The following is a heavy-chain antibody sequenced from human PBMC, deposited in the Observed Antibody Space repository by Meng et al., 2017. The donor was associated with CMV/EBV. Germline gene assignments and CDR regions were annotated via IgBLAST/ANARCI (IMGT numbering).Heavy chain of an antibody. CDR3: AAYPQTMVRGVALWGAFDY. D-gene: IGHD3-10*01. CDR1: GYTFTSYG. V-gene: IGHV1-18*01. J-gene: IGHJ4*02. CDR2: ISAYNGNT. Sequence: VQPVPSGGEVKKPWDSVKVSCKASGYTFTSYGISWVRQAPGQGLEWMGWISAYNGNTNYAQKLQGRVTMTTDTSTSTAYMELRSLRSDDTAVYYCAAYPQTMVRGVALWGAFDYWGQGTLVTVSS.